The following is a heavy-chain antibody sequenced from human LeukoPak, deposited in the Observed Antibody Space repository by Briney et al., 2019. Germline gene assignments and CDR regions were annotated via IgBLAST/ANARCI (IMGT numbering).Heavy chain of an antibody. V-gene: IGHV3-23*01. J-gene: IGHJ4*02. D-gene: IGHD1-1*01. Sequence: GGSLRLSCAASGFIFNNYAMSWVRQGPGKGLEWVAAIGDNGGDTKYAVSVKGRFTISRDNSRSALYLQMNTLRVEDTAIYYCGRDWKLDYWGQGTLVTVSS. CDR1: GFIFNNYA. CDR3: GRDWKLDY. CDR2: IGDNGGDT.